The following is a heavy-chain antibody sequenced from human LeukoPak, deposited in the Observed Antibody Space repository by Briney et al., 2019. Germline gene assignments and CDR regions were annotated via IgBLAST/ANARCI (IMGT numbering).Heavy chain of an antibody. J-gene: IGHJ3*02. Sequence: GESLKISCKGSGYSFTSYWIGWVRQMPGKGLEWMGIIYPGDSDTRYSPSFQGQVTTSADKSISTAYLQWSSLKASDTAMYYCARVGYCSGGSCSVGAFDIWGQGTMVTVSS. CDR3: ARVGYCSGGSCSVGAFDI. CDR1: GYSFTSYW. D-gene: IGHD2-15*01. V-gene: IGHV5-51*01. CDR2: IYPGDSDT.